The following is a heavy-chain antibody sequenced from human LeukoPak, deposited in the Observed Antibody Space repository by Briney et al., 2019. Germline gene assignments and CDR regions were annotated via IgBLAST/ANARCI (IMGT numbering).Heavy chain of an antibody. Sequence: PGGSLRLSCAASGFTFSSYAMSWVRQAPGKGLEWVSAISGSGGRTYYADSVKGRFTISRDNSKNTLYLQMNSLRADDTAVYYCAKDYYDSSGYWYYFDYWGQGTLVTVSS. J-gene: IGHJ4*02. D-gene: IGHD3-22*01. CDR3: AKDYYDSSGYWYYFDY. V-gene: IGHV3-23*01. CDR2: ISGSGGRT. CDR1: GFTFSSYA.